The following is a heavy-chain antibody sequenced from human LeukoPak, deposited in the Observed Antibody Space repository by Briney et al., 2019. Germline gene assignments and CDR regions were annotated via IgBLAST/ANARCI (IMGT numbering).Heavy chain of an antibody. CDR1: GGSFSGYY. CDR3: ARGRTPYYYDSSGYYWWYFQH. D-gene: IGHD3-22*01. V-gene: IGHV4-34*01. CDR2: INHSGST. Sequence: SETLSLTCAVYGGSFSGYYWSWIRQPPGKGLEWIGEINHSGSTNYNPSLKSRVTISVDTPKNQFSLKLSSVTAADTAVYYCARGRTPYYYDSSGYYWWYFQHWGQGTLVTVSS. J-gene: IGHJ1*01.